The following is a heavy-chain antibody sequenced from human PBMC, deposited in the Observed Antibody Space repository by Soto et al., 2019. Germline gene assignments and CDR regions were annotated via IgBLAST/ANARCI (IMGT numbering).Heavy chain of an antibody. Sequence: ASVKVSCKASGYTFTGYYMRWVRQAPGQGLEWMGWINPNSGGTNYAQKFQGWVTMTRDTSISTAYMELSRLRSDDTAVYYCAREGMPSRLMGGYYYGMDVWGQGTTVTVSS. V-gene: IGHV1-2*04. J-gene: IGHJ6*02. CDR1: GYTFTGYY. CDR2: INPNSGGT. D-gene: IGHD3-16*01. CDR3: AREGMPSRLMGGYYYGMDV.